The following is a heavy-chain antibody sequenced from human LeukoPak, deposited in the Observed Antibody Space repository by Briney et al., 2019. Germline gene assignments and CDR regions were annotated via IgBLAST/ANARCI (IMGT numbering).Heavy chain of an antibody. CDR3: AILTVPLDAFDI. CDR1: GFTFSSYG. J-gene: IGHJ3*02. Sequence: GGSLRLSCAASGFTFSSYGMHWVRQAPGKGLEWVAFIRYDGSNKYYADSVKGRFTISGDNSKNTLYLQMNSLRAEDTAVYYCAILTVPLDAFDIWGQGTMVTVSS. CDR2: IRYDGSNK. D-gene: IGHD1-1*01. V-gene: IGHV3-30*02.